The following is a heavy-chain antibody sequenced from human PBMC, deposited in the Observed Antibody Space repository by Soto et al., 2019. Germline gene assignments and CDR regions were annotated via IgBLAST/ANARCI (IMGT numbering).Heavy chain of an antibody. CDR3: AKGDNLGPKTGYAFDP. V-gene: IGHV6-1*01. CDR2: AEFRSKWFN. D-gene: IGHD5-12*01. CDR1: GDSVSSNTAS. J-gene: IGHJ5*02. Sequence: SETLSLTCAISGDSVSSNTASWNWIRPSPSRGLEWVGRAEFRSKWFNDYDVSVKSRINTSPDTSNNQFSLQLNSVTPEDTAVYFCAKGDNLGPKTGYAFDPWGQGIMVT.